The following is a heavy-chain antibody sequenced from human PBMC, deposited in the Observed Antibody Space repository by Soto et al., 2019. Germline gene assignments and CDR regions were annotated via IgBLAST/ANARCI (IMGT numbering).Heavy chain of an antibody. Sequence: PGGSLRLSCAASGFTFSSYAMSWVRQAPGKGLEWVSAISGSGGSTYYADSVKGRFTISRDNSKNTLYLQMNSLRAEGTAVYYCATPLYYDSSVRQHWGQGTLVTVSS. CDR3: ATPLYYDSSVRQH. D-gene: IGHD3-22*01. V-gene: IGHV3-23*01. J-gene: IGHJ1*01. CDR2: ISGSGGST. CDR1: GFTFSSYA.